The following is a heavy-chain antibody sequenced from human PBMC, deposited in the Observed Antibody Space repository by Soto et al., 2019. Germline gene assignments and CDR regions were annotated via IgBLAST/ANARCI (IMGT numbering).Heavy chain of an antibody. Sequence: QMQLVQSGAEVKKTGSSVTVSCKALGNTFTYRYLHWVRQAPGQALEWMGWITPFSGDVHYAQKLQERGTITRDRSIKTAYMPMCSLRSEDTAMYFCAGGGAGSGPLTVDLPDHWGKGTLVTVSS. CDR3: AGGGAGSGPLTVDLPDH. D-gene: IGHD1-26*01. CDR1: GNTFTYRY. CDR2: ITPFSGDV. J-gene: IGHJ4*02. V-gene: IGHV1-45*02.